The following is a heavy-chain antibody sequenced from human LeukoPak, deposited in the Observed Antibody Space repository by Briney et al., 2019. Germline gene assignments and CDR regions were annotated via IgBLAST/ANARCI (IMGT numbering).Heavy chain of an antibody. D-gene: IGHD6-6*01. J-gene: IGHJ6*03. CDR2: VNHSGST. V-gene: IGHV4-34*01. CDR1: GGSFSGYY. CDR3: ARGRAARLHWGYYYMDV. Sequence: SETLSLTCAVYGGSFSGYYWSWIRQPPGKGLEWIGEVNHSGSTNYYPSLKSRVTISVDTSKNQFSLKLSSVTAADTAVYYCARGRAARLHWGYYYMDVWGKGTTVTVSS.